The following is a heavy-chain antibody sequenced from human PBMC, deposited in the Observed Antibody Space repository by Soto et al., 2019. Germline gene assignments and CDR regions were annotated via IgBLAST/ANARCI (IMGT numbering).Heavy chain of an antibody. J-gene: IGHJ4*02. CDR3: AKLYDSSYFDY. CDR2: FSGSGGST. CDR1: GFTFSNFA. D-gene: IGHD3-22*01. V-gene: IGHV3-23*01. Sequence: GGSLRLSCAASGFTFSNFAMSWVRQAPGKGLEWVSGFSGSGGSTDYADSVKGRFTISRDNSKNTLYLQMNSLRAEDTAVYYCAKLYDSSYFDYWGQGTLVTVSS.